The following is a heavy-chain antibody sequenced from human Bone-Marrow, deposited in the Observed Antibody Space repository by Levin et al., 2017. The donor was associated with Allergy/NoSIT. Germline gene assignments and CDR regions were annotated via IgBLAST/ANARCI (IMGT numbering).Heavy chain of an antibody. J-gene: IGHJ4*02. CDR3: ARDPFAYNFGSGSYLDY. V-gene: IGHV3-74*01. CDR2: INRGGTST. Sequence: LSLTCAASGFAXXXYWMHXXXXXXXXGLVWVSRINRGGTSTTYADSVKGRFTISRDNAKNTLYLQMNSLRAEDTAVYYCARDPFAYNFGSGSYLDYWGQGTLVSVSS. CDR1: GFAXXXYW. D-gene: IGHD3-10*01.